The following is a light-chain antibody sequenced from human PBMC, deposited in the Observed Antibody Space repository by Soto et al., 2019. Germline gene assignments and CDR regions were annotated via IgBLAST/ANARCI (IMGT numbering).Light chain of an antibody. CDR3: QHLNGYPQT. V-gene: IGKV1-9*01. Sequence: DIQLTQSPSSLSASVGDRVTITCRASQGISSYLVWYQQKPGKAPKLLIYAASTLQSGVPSRFSGSGSGTDFTLTISSLQPEDFATYYCQHLNGYPQTFGGGTKVEIK. CDR2: AAS. J-gene: IGKJ4*01. CDR1: QGISSY.